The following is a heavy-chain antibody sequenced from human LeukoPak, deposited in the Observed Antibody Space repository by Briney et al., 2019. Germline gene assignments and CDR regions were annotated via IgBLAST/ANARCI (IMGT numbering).Heavy chain of an antibody. V-gene: IGHV1-46*01. D-gene: IGHD6-19*01. Sequence: ASVKVSCKASGYTFTSYYMHWVRQAPGQGLEWMGIINPSGGSTSYAQKFQGRVTMTEDTSTDTAYMELSSLRSEDTAVYYCAVRLYSGWYPRGPFDYWGQGTLVTVSS. CDR2: INPSGGST. CDR1: GYTFTSYY. CDR3: AVRLYSGWYPRGPFDY. J-gene: IGHJ4*02.